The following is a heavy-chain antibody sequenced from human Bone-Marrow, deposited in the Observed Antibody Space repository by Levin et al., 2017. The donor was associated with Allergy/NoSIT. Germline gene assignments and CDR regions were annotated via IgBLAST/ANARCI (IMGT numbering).Heavy chain of an antibody. CDR1: GFTFTNYA. CDR3: AKGTVVLAVGATDFDS. D-gene: IGHD4/OR15-4a*01. J-gene: IGHJ4*02. CDR2: ISGSGDTA. Sequence: PGGSLRLSCTASGFTFTNYAMTWVRQAPGKGLEWVSIISGSGDTAYYGDSVKGRHTISRDNSKNTLYLLMNSLRAEDTAVYYCAKGTVVLAVGATDFDSWGQGTLVTVSS. V-gene: IGHV3-23*01.